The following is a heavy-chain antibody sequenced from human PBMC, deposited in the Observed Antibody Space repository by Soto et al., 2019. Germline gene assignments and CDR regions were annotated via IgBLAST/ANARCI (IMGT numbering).Heavy chain of an antibody. CDR2: ISHDGTNK. J-gene: IGHJ4*02. CDR1: GFTFSAYG. CDR3: PKDEYYYSRSGYYIFDS. D-gene: IGHD3-22*01. V-gene: IGHV3-30*18. Sequence: GGSLRLSCEVSGFTFSAYGMHWVRQAPGKGLEWVAAISHDGTNKNYGDSVKGRFTISRDNSKKTLYLQMNSLRPEDTALYYCPKDEYYYSRSGYYIFDSWGQGTLVTVSS.